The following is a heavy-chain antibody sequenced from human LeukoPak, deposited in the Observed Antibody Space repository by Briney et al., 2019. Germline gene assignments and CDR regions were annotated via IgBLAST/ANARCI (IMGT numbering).Heavy chain of an antibody. CDR3: AKQGYCSSTSCSYYYYYYMDV. CDR2: ISGSGGST. Sequence: GGSLTLSCAASGFTFSSYAMSWVRQAPGRGLEWVSAISGSGGSTYYADSVKGRFTISRDNSKNPLYLQMNSLRAEDTAVYYCAKQGYCSSTSCSYYYYYYMDVWGKGTTVTVSS. CDR1: GFTFSSYA. D-gene: IGHD2-2*01. J-gene: IGHJ6*03. V-gene: IGHV3-23*01.